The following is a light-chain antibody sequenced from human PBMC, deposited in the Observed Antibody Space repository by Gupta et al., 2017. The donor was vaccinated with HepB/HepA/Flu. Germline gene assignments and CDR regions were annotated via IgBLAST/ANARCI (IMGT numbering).Light chain of an antibody. CDR1: QAVASS. Sequence: DIQMTQSPSTLSASVGDTVTITCRASQAVASSLAWYQQQAGKPPKLLIYQASRLQIGVPSRFSGRGFGTEFTLTIGSLQPDDFATYYCQQYHYFSPGTFGQGTRVEIK. V-gene: IGKV1-5*03. J-gene: IGKJ1*01. CDR3: QQYHYFSPGT. CDR2: QAS.